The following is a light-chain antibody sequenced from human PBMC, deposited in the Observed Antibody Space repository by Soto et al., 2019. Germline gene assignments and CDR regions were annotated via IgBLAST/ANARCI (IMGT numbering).Light chain of an antibody. J-gene: IGKJ1*01. CDR3: LQDYDYPRT. CDR2: AAS. V-gene: IGKV1-8*01. Sequence: AIRMTQSPSSLSASTGDRVTITCRASQGISSYLAWYQQKPGKAPKLLIYAASTLQSGVPSRFSGSGSGTEFTLTISSLQPEDFATYYCLQDYDYPRTFGQGTKVDIK. CDR1: QGISSY.